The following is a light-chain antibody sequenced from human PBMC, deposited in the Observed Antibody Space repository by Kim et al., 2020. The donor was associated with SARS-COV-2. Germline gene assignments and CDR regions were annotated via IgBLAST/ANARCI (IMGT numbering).Light chain of an antibody. Sequence: DSMSCSGSAHKSETKTVNWHQQLPGAARKRHIHTNNERPSGVPDRFSGSRFGTSASLAISGLQSEEEADYFCAAWDDSPDGHVVFGGGTQLTVL. CDR1: AHKSETKT. CDR2: TNN. J-gene: IGLJ2*01. V-gene: IGLV1-44*01. CDR3: AAWDDSPDGHVV.